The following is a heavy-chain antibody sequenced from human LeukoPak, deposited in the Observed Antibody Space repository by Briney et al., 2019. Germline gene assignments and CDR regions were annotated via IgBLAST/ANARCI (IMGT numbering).Heavy chain of an antibody. J-gene: IGHJ4*02. CDR1: GFTVSSNY. D-gene: IGHD1-26*01. V-gene: IGHV3-66*01. Sequence: GGSLRLSCAASGFTVSSNYMSWVRQAPGKGLEWVSVIYSGGSTYYADSVKGRFTISRDNSKNTLYLQMNSLRAEDTAVYYCARERRGSYYDYWGQGTLVTVSS. CDR3: ARERRGSYYDY. CDR2: IYSGGST.